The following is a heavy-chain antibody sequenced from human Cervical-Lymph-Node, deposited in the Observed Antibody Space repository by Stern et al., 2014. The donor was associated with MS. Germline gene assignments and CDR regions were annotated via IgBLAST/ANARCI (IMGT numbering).Heavy chain of an antibody. V-gene: IGHV7-4-1*02. CDR1: GYNLTTFA. CDR2: INTKAGNP. D-gene: IGHD6-6*01. Sequence: QVQLVQSGSELKKPGASVKVSCKASGYNLTTFAINWVRQAPGQGLEWMGWINTKAGNPKFAQGFTGRFVFSLDASINTAYLQIISLKAEDSAVYYCATWGAGSSPPLFYWGQGTLVTVSS. CDR3: ATWGAGSSPPLFY. J-gene: IGHJ4*02.